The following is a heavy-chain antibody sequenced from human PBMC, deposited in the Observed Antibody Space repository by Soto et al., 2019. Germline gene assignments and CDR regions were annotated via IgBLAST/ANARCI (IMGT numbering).Heavy chain of an antibody. CDR1: GGSVSNSNYY. J-gene: IGHJ4*02. V-gene: IGHV4-39*01. Sequence: PSETLSLTCTVSGGSVSNSNYYWGWIRQSPGKGLEWVGSVYYRARSYSKSSCKSRVTISVDTPKNQFSLNLNSVTASDTAVDYCVSQRTSVLTQAYFDYWGPGALVNVSS. D-gene: IGHD2-8*01. CDR2: VYYRARS. CDR3: VSQRTSVLTQAYFDY.